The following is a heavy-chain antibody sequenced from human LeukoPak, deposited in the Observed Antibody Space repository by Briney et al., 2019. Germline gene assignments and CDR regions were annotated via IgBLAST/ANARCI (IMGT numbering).Heavy chain of an antibody. CDR3: ARDPYKGATTTSSIDC. V-gene: IGHV3-7*01. Sequence: GGSLRLSCAASGFTFSSYCMSWVRQPPGQGLEWVANIKQYGSEKYYVDSVQSRFTISRENAKNTLYLQMKSLRAEDTAVYYCARDPYKGATTTSSIDCWGQQTLVSVPS. D-gene: IGHD1-26*01. CDR2: IKQYGSEK. J-gene: IGHJ4*02. CDR1: GFTFSSYC.